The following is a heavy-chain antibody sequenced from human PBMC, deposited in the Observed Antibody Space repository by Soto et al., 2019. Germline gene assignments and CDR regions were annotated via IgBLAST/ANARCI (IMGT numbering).Heavy chain of an antibody. Sequence: SVKVSCKASGGTFSSYAISWVRQAPGQGLEWMGGIIPIFCTANYAQKFQGRVTITADESTSTAYMELSSLRSEDTAVYYCARVKVALRYFTLQEHYYYYGMDVWGQGTTVTVSS. CDR3: ARVKVALRYFTLQEHYYYYGMDV. CDR1: GGTFSSYA. CDR2: IIPIFCTA. V-gene: IGHV1-69*13. J-gene: IGHJ6*02. D-gene: IGHD3-9*01.